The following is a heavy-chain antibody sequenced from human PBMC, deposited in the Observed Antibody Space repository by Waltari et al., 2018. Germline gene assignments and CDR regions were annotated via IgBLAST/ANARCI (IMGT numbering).Heavy chain of an antibody. J-gene: IGHJ6*04. V-gene: IGHV1-69*04. D-gene: IGHD3-9*01. CDR3: ARDRLADYDILTGYSPLDV. CDR1: GGTFSSYA. CDR2: IIPILGIA. Sequence: QVQLVQSGAEVKKPGSSVKVSCKASGGTFSSYAISWVRQAPGQGLEWMGGIIPILGIANYAQKFQGRVTITADESTSTAYRELSSLRSEDTAVYYCARDRLADYDILTGYSPLDVWGKGTTVTVSS.